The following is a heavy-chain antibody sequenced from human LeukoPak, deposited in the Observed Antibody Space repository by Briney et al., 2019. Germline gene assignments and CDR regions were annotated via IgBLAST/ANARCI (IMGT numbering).Heavy chain of an antibody. Sequence: ASVKVSCKASGYTFTTYDMTWVRQATGQGLEWMGWMNPDSGDTGYAQKFQGRVTMTTDTSTTTAYLELTSLTSDDTAVYYCARGPSGSYPEYFDFWGQGTLVTVSS. J-gene: IGHJ4*02. V-gene: IGHV1-8*01. D-gene: IGHD6-19*01. CDR2: MNPDSGDT. CDR1: GYTFTTYD. CDR3: ARGPSGSYPEYFDF.